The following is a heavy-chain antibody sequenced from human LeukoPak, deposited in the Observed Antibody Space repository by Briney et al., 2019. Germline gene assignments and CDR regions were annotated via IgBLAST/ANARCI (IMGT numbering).Heavy chain of an antibody. V-gene: IGHV3-23*01. Sequence: GGSLRLSCAASGFTFNTNAMSWVRQAPGKGLEWVSAISGRTGGTYYADSVKGRFTISRDNSKSTLYLQMDSLRAEDTAVYYCAKCGNSGCHLIDYWGQGTLVSVCS. CDR2: ISGRTGGT. CDR3: AKCGNSGCHLIDY. D-gene: IGHD5-12*01. CDR1: GFTFNTNA. J-gene: IGHJ4*02.